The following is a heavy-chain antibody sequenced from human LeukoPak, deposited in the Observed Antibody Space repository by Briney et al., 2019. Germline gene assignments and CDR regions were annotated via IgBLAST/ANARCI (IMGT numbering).Heavy chain of an antibody. CDR1: GITLSNYG. J-gene: IGHJ4*02. V-gene: IGHV3-23*01. D-gene: IGHD3/OR15-3a*01. CDR2: ISDSGGST. Sequence: PGGSLRLSCAVSGITLSNYGMSWVRQAPGKGLEWVAGISDSGGSTNYADSVKGRFTISRDNPKNILYLKMNSLRTEDTAVYFCAKRGVVIRVILVGFHKAAYYFESWGQGALVTVSS. CDR3: AKRGVVIRVILVGFHKAAYYFES.